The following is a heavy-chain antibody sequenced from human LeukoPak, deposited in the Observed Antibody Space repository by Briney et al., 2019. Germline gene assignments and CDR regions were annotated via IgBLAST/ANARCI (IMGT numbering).Heavy chain of an antibody. CDR2: TYYRSKWYN. J-gene: IGHJ4*02. Sequence: SQTLSLTCAISGDSVVTNNVAWNWIRQSPSRGLEWLGRTYYRSKWYNDYAVSVKSRITINPDTSKNQFSLQLNSVTPEDTAVYYCAREGRAVAGNHFDYWGQGTLVTVSS. D-gene: IGHD6-19*01. CDR1: GDSVVTNNVA. CDR3: AREGRAVAGNHFDY. V-gene: IGHV6-1*01.